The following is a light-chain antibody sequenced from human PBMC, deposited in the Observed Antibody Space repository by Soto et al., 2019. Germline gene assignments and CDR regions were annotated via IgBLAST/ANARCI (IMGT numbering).Light chain of an antibody. CDR2: GAS. J-gene: IGKJ1*01. V-gene: IGKV1-5*01. CDR3: QQCHRYSWT. Sequence: DIQMTQSPSTLSASVGDRVTITCRASESMSNCLAWYQQKPGKAPKLLISGASSLQSGVPSRFSGSASGTEFTLTISSLQPDDIATYYCQQCHRYSWT. CDR1: ESMSNC.